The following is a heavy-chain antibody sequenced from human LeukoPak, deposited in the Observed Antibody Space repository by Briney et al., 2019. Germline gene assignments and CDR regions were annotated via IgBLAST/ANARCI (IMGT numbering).Heavy chain of an antibody. CDR3: ARAFSPYALSDY. J-gene: IGHJ4*02. V-gene: IGHV3-48*01. CDR2: ITDSGDTI. D-gene: IGHD3-3*02. Sequence: GGSLRLSCAASGFTFSSYRMNWVRQAPGKGLEWVSHITDSGDTIHYADPVKGRFTVSRDNAKNSLYLQMNSLRTEDTAIYYCARAFSPYALSDYWGQGTLVTVSS. CDR1: GFTFSSYR.